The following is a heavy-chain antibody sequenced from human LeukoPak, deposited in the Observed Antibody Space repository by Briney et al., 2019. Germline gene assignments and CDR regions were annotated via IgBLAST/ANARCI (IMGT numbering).Heavy chain of an antibody. V-gene: IGHV3-43D*04. D-gene: IGHD3-22*01. J-gene: IGHJ4*02. CDR3: AKSPTTTLDSSGYYDY. CDR2: ISWDGGST. Sequence: GGSLRLSCAAAGSTFDDNAMHWVRQDPGKGLEWVSIISWDGGSTYYADSVKGRFTISRDNSKNSLYLQMNSLRAEDTALYYCAKSPTTTLDSSGYYDYWGQGTLVTVSS. CDR1: GSTFDDNA.